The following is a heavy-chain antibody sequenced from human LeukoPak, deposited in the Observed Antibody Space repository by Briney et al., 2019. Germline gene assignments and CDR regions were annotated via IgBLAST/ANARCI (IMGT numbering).Heavy chain of an antibody. V-gene: IGHV3-21*01. CDR2: MSSSSSYI. J-gene: IGHJ3*02. CDR3: ARPLWFGELLYAFDI. CDR1: GFTFSSYS. D-gene: IGHD3-10*01. Sequence: GGSLRLSCAASGFTFSSYSMNWVRQAPGKGLEWVSSMSSSSSYIYYADSVKGRFTISRDNAKNSLYLQMNSLRAEDTAVYYCARPLWFGELLYAFDIWGQGTMVTVSS.